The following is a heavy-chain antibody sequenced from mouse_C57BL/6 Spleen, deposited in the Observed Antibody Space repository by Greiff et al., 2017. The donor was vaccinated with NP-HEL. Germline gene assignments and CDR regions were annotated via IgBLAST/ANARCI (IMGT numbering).Heavy chain of an antibody. CDR2: ISYDGSN. V-gene: IGHV3-6*01. D-gene: IGHD4-1*02. J-gene: IGHJ3*01. CDR3: AVNWAWFAH. Sequence: EVQLVESGPGLVKPSQSLSLTCSVTGYSITSGYYWNWIRQFPGNKLEWMGYISYDGSNNYNPSLKNRISITRDTSKNQFFLKLNSVTTEDTATYYCAVNWAWFAHWGQGTLVTVSA. CDR1: GYSITSGYY.